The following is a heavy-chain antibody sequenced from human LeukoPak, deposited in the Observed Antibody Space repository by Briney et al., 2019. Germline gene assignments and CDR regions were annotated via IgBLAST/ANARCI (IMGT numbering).Heavy chain of an antibody. Sequence: ASVKVSCKASGYTFTSYDINWVRQAPGQGHEWMGRMNPNSGNTGYAQKFQGKVTMTRNTSISTAYMELSSLRSEDTAVYYCARGYFMVRGVIITDYYYYMDVWGKGTTVTISS. CDR2: MNPNSGNT. J-gene: IGHJ6*03. D-gene: IGHD3-10*01. CDR1: GYTFTSYD. CDR3: ARGYFMVRGVIITDYYYYMDV. V-gene: IGHV1-8*01.